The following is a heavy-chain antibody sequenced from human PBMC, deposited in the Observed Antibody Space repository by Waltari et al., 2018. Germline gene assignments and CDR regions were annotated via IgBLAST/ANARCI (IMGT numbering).Heavy chain of an antibody. CDR3: ARDFYDFWSGSRLPFDY. D-gene: IGHD3-3*01. J-gene: IGHJ4*02. CDR2: IYHSGST. CDR1: GYPISSGYY. Sequence: QVQLQESGPGLVKPSETLSLTCAVSGYPISSGYYWGWTRQPPGKGLEWIGSIYHSGSTYYNPSLKSRVTISVDTSKNQFSLKLSSVTAADTAVYYCARDFYDFWSGSRLPFDYWGQGTLVTVSS. V-gene: IGHV4-38-2*02.